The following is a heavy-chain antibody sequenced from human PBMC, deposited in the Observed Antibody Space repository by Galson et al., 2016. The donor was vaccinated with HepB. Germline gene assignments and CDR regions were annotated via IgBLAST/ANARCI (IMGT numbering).Heavy chain of an antibody. J-gene: IGHJ4*02. V-gene: IGHV2-70*11. Sequence: PALVKPTQTLTLTCTFSGFSLSTNGMSVNWIRQPPGRALEWLARIDWEYDKYYSASLQTRLTLSKDTSKNQVVLTMSNVDQVDTATYYCARMVSLAAGFDYWGQGILVTVSS. CDR2: IDWEYDK. CDR3: ARMVSLAAGFDY. D-gene: IGHD6-13*01. CDR1: GFSLSTNGMS.